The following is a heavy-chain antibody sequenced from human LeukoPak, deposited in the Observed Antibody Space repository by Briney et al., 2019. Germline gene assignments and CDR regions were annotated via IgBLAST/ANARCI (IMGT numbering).Heavy chain of an antibody. CDR1: GFTFDDYA. Sequence: GRSLRLSCAASGFTFDDYAMHWVRQAPGKGLEWVSGISWNSGSIGYADSVKGRFTISRDNAKNSLYLQMNSLRAEDMALYYCAKDTGAVAGTNFDYWGQGTLVTVSS. CDR3: AKDTGAVAGTNFDY. V-gene: IGHV3-9*03. J-gene: IGHJ4*02. CDR2: ISWNSGSI. D-gene: IGHD6-19*01.